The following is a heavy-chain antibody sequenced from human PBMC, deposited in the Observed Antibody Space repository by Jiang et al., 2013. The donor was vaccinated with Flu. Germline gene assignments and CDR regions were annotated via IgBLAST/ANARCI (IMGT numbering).Heavy chain of an antibody. J-gene: IGHJ4*02. CDR3: ARRAPVNNMVQGYTDSLDY. Sequence: QSGSELKKPGASVKVSCKASGYTFTSYAMNWVRQAPGQGLEWMGWINTNTGNPTYAQGFTGRFVFSLDTSVSTAYLQISSLKAEDTAVYYCARRAPVNNMVQGYTDSLDYWAREPWSPSPQ. CDR1: GYTFTSYA. D-gene: IGHD3-10*01. CDR2: INTNTGNP. V-gene: IGHV7-4-1*02.